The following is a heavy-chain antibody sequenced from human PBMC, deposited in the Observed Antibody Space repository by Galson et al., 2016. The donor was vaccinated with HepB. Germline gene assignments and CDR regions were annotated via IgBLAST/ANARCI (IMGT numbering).Heavy chain of an antibody. D-gene: IGHD1-20*01. Sequence: SVKVSCKASGGTFSNYAISWVRQAPGQGLEWMGGIIPISGTATYPQKFQGRVTLTADASTTIVYMEVNSLRSEDTAMYYCAGEVAHPQCNNWYVGYFDYWGQGTLVTVAS. CDR2: IIPISGTA. CDR3: AGEVAHPQCNNWYVGYFDY. CDR1: GGTFSNYA. J-gene: IGHJ4*02. V-gene: IGHV1-69*13.